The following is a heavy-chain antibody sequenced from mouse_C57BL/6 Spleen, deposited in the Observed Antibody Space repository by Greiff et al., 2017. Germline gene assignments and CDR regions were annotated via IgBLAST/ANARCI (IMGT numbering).Heavy chain of an antibody. Sequence: EVQLQQSGPELVKPGASVKISCKASGYTFTDYYMNWVKQSHGKSLEWIGDINPNNGGTSYNQKFKGKATLTVDKSSSTAYMELRSLTSEDSAVYYCARGYYGYDGFANGGQGTLVTVSA. D-gene: IGHD2-2*01. J-gene: IGHJ3*01. CDR1: GYTFTDYY. V-gene: IGHV1-26*01. CDR3: ARGYYGYDGFAN. CDR2: INPNNGGT.